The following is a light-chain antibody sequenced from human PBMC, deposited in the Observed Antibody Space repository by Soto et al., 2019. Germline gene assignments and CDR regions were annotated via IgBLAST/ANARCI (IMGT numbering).Light chain of an antibody. V-gene: IGKV1-5*01. CDR2: DAS. J-gene: IGKJ1*01. CDR3: QQYNSYPWT. Sequence: IQMAPSSYTLFASVGDRVTITWLASQSISSWLAWYQQKPGKAPKLLIYDASSLESGGPSRFSGSGSGTEFTLTISSLQPDDFATYYCQQYNSYPWTFGQGTKVDIK. CDR1: QSISSW.